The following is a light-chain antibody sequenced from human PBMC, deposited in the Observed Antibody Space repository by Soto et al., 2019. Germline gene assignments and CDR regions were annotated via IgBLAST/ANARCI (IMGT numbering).Light chain of an antibody. CDR2: GAS. V-gene: IGKV3D-20*02. Sequence: EIVMTQSPATLSVSPGERATLSCRASQSVSNNYLAWYQQKPGQAPRLLIYGASNRATGIPDRFSGSGSGADFTLTISRLEPEDFATYYCQQSYSTPLTFGPGTKVDIK. CDR3: QQSYSTPLT. CDR1: QSVSNNY. J-gene: IGKJ3*01.